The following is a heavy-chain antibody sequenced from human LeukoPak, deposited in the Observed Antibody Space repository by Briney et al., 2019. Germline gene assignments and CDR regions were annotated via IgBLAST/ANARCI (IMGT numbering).Heavy chain of an antibody. J-gene: IGHJ4*02. CDR1: GGSISSGDYY. V-gene: IGHV4-30-4*01. CDR2: IYYTGST. CDR3: ARGPILSPHFDY. Sequence: SETLSLTCTVSGGSISSGDYYWSWIRQPPGKGLEWIGYIYYTGSTYYNPSLKSRASMSVDTSKNQFSLKLSSVTAADTAVYYCARGPILSPHFDYWGQGTLVTVSS.